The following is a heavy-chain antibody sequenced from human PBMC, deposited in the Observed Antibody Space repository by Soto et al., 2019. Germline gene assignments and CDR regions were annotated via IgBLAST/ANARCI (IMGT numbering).Heavy chain of an antibody. CDR2: MNPNSGNT. CDR3: ARVGTTVTTRQYYYYYYYMDV. V-gene: IGHV1-8*01. J-gene: IGHJ6*03. Sequence: ASVKVSCKASGYTFTSYDINWVRQATGQGLEWMGWMNPNSGNTGYAQKFQGRVTMTRNTSISTAYMELSSLRSEDTAVYYCARVGTTVTTRQYYYYYYYMDVWGKGTTVTVSS. D-gene: IGHD4-4*01. CDR1: GYTFTSYD.